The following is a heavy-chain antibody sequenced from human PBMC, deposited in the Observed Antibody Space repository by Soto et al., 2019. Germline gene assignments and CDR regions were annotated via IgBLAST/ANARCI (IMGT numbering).Heavy chain of an antibody. D-gene: IGHD3-3*01. Sequence: GGSLRLSCAASGFTVSSNYMSWVRQAPGKGLEWVSVIYSGGSTYYADSVKGRFTISRDNSKNTLYLQMNSLRAEDTAVYYCARTGTYYDFWSGPDTFDIWRQGTMVTVSS. CDR2: IYSGGST. V-gene: IGHV3-66*01. CDR1: GFTVSSNY. J-gene: IGHJ3*02. CDR3: ARTGTYYDFWSGPDTFDI.